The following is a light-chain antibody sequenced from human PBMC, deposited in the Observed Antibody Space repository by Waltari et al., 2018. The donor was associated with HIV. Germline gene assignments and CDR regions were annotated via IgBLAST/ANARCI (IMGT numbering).Light chain of an antibody. CDR3: QQYHEWPPLT. CDR1: QSINDS. CDR2: GAF. V-gene: IGKV3D-15*01. Sequence: EVLKMPSPATRARSPEARSTLSCRASQSINDSLAWYQQKPGQAPRLLIYGAFIRATGIPARFSGSGSGTDFTLSISSLQSEDFAVYYCQQYHEWPPLTFGGGTKVEI. J-gene: IGKJ4*01.